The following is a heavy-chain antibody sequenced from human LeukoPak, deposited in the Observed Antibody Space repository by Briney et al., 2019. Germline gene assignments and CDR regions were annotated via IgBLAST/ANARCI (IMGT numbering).Heavy chain of an antibody. CDR2: IRHDGSNV. CDR1: GFTFSSYV. D-gene: IGHD3-10*01. V-gene: IGHV3-7*04. Sequence: GGSLRLSCAASGFTFSSYVMSWVRQAPGKGLQWVGDIRHDGSNVYNVDLVRGRFTISRDNAKNSLFLQMNSLKDEDTAVYYCARDGSGTDFSLDHWGQGTLVTVSS. J-gene: IGHJ4*02. CDR3: ARDGSGTDFSLDH.